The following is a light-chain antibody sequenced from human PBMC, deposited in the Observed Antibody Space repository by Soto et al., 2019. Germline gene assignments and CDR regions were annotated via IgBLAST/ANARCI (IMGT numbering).Light chain of an antibody. CDR2: DVS. V-gene: IGLV2-14*03. J-gene: IGLJ2*01. CDR3: TSYTTSRIRL. CDR1: SSDIGAYNY. Sequence: QSVLTQPASVSGSPGHTITISCTGTSSDIGAYNYVSWYQHHPGKAPKLMIFDVSNRPPGVSDRFTGSKSGNTASLTIAGLQAEDEADYYCTSYTTSRIRLFGGGTKLTVL.